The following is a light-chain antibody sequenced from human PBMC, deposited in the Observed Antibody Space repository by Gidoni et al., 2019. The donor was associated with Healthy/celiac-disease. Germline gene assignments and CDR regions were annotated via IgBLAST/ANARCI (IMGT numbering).Light chain of an antibody. V-gene: IGKV1-39*01. CDR1: KSSNSY. CDR2: AAS. Sequence: DIQMTHSPSSLSASLVYSVTITCRGSKSSNSYLNWYQQKPGKAPKLLIYAASSLQSGVPSRFSGSGSGTDFTLTISSLQPEDFATYYCKQSYRTLSTFXPXTKVDIK. CDR3: KQSYRTLST. J-gene: IGKJ3*01.